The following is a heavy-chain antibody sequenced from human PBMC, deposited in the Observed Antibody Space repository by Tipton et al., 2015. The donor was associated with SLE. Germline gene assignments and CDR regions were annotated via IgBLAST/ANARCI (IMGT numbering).Heavy chain of an antibody. CDR3: ATDPSRTFAVAKIDY. Sequence: QLVQSGAEVKKPGASVKISCKASGYTFTNYYIHWVRQAPGQGLEWMGILSPSGGGPTYAQEFQGRVTLTRDTSTSTVYMDLSSLRSEDTAIYYCATDPSRTFAVAKIDYWGQGTLVTVSS. J-gene: IGHJ4*02. CDR1: GYTFTNYY. V-gene: IGHV1-46*01. D-gene: IGHD6-19*01. CDR2: LSPSGGGP.